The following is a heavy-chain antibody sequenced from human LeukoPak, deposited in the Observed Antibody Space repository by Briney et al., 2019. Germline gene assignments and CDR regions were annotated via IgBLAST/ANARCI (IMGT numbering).Heavy chain of an antibody. CDR2: ISWNSGSI. CDR1: GFTFDDYA. Sequence: GRSLRLSCAASGFTFDDYAMHWVPHAPGKCLECVSGISWNSGSIGYADSVKGRFTISRDNTKNSLYLQMNSLRAEDMAFYYCAKDGSSGWDDAFDIWGQGTMVTVSS. D-gene: IGHD6-19*01. V-gene: IGHV3-9*03. J-gene: IGHJ3*02. CDR3: AKDGSSGWDDAFDI.